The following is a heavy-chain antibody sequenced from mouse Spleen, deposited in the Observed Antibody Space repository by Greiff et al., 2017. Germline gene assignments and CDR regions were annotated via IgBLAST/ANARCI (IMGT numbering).Heavy chain of an antibody. J-gene: IGHJ2*01. CDR3: ERAARYGNYFGY. D-gene: IGHD1-1*02. CDR2: ISSGGGST. V-gene: IGHV5-9*01. CDR1: GFTFSSYY. Sequence: EVMLVESGGGLVKLGGSLKLSCEASGFTFSSYYMSWVRQAPEKRLEWVATISSGGGSTYYPDSVKGRFTISRDNAKNTLYLQMSSLNSEDTAVYYGERAARYGNYFGYWGQGTTLPVSS.